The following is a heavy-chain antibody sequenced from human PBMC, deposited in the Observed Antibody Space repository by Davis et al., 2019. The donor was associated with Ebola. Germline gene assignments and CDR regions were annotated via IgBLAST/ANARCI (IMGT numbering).Heavy chain of an antibody. D-gene: IGHD1-26*01. Sequence: GESLKIPCSASGFTFNNYAMHWVRQAPGRGPDFVSGINDNGGTTHYADSVKGRFTISRDDSRSTVYLQMSSLTVEDTALYYCVKDRRGSYAFDIWGQGTMVTVSS. V-gene: IGHV3-64D*06. CDR2: INDNGGTT. CDR1: GFTFNNYA. J-gene: IGHJ3*02. CDR3: VKDRRGSYAFDI.